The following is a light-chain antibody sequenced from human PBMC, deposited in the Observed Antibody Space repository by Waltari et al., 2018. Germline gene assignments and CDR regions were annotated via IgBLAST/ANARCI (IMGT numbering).Light chain of an antibody. J-gene: IGLJ3*02. V-gene: IGLV2-14*03. CDR2: DAS. CDR3: SSYTNSNTWV. Sequence: QSALTQPASVSGSPGQSITISCTGTSSDVGGYNYVAWYQQHPGKAPKVLIYDASNRPSGVSNRFAGSKSGNTASLTISGLQAEDEADYYCSSYTNSNTWVFGGGTKLTVL. CDR1: SSDVGGYNY.